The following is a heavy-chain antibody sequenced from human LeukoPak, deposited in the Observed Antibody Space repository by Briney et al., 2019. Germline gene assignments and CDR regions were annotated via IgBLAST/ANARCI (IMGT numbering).Heavy chain of an antibody. V-gene: IGHV4-59*01. J-gene: IGHJ6*02. Sequence: SETLSLTCTVSGGSISSYYWSWIRQPPGKGLEWFGYIYYSGSTNYNPSLKSRVTISVDTSKNQFSLKLSSVTAADTAVYYCARDYGGNSNYYYYGMDVWGQGTTVTVSS. CDR3: ARDYGGNSNYYYYGMDV. CDR2: IYYSGST. CDR1: GGSISSYY. D-gene: IGHD4-23*01.